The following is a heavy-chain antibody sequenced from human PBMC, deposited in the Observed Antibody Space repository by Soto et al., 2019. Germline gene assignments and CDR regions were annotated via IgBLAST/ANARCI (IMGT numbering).Heavy chain of an antibody. CDR3: AREGGGTTPLGY. J-gene: IGHJ4*02. CDR1: GYTFTNYG. D-gene: IGHD4-17*01. CDR2: ISAYNGHT. V-gene: IGHV1-18*01. Sequence: QVQLVQSGPEVKKPGASVKVSCKASGYTFTNYGFNWVRQAPGQGLAWMGWISAYNGHTKYSQILQGRVTMTTDTSTSTAYMELRSLTSDDTAVYYCAREGGGTTPLGYWGQGTLVTVSS.